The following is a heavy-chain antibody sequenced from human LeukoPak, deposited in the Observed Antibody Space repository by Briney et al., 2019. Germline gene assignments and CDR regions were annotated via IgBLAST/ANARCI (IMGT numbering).Heavy chain of an antibody. D-gene: IGHD4-17*01. CDR3: ARGTALITTTVTTLFDY. Sequence: ASAKVSCKASGYTFTSYDINWVRQATGQGLEWMGWMNPNSGNTGYAQKFQGRVTMTRNTSISTAYMELSSLRSEDTAVYYCARGTALITTTVTTLFDYWGQGTLVTVSS. J-gene: IGHJ4*02. CDR2: MNPNSGNT. CDR1: GYTFTSYD. V-gene: IGHV1-8*01.